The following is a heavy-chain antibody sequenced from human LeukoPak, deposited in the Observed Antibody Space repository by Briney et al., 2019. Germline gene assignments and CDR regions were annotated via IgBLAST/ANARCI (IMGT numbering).Heavy chain of an antibody. J-gene: IGHJ4*02. CDR1: GFAFSSYW. D-gene: IGHD4-17*01. CDR3: ARDDYGDYYFDY. CDR2: IDSDGGNT. Sequence: GGSLRLSCAASGFAFSSYWMHWVRQAPGKGLVWVSRIDSDGGNTNYADSVKGRFTVSRDNAKNTLYLQMNSLRAEDTAVHYCARDDYGDYYFDYWGQGTLVTVSS. V-gene: IGHV3-74*01.